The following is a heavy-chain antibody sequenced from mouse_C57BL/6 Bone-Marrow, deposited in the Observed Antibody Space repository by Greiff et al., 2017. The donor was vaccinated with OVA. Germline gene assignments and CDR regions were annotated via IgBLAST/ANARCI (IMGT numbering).Heavy chain of an antibody. CDR3: ARSDDYASWFAY. V-gene: IGHV1-69*01. D-gene: IGHD2-4*01. J-gene: IGHJ3*01. Sequence: QVQLKQPGAELVMPGASVKLSCKASGYTFTSYWMHWVKQRPGQGLEWIGEIDPSDSYTNYNQKFKGKSTLTVDKSSSTAYMQLSSLTSEDSAVYYCARSDDYASWFAYWGQGTLVTVSA. CDR1: GYTFTSYW. CDR2: IDPSDSYT.